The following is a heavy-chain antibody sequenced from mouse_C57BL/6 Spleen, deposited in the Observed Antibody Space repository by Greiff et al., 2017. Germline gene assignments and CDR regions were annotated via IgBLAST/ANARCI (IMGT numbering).Heavy chain of an antibody. CDR3: ARRRGETDYFDY. D-gene: IGHD4-1*01. CDR1: GYAFSSSW. Sequence: QVQLKESGPELVKPGASVKISCKASGYAFSSSWMNWVKQRPGKGLEWIGRIYPGDGYTNYNGKFKGKATLTADKSSSTAYMQLSSLTSEDSAVYFCARRRGETDYFDYWGQGTTLTVSS. CDR2: IYPGDGYT. V-gene: IGHV1-82*01. J-gene: IGHJ2*01.